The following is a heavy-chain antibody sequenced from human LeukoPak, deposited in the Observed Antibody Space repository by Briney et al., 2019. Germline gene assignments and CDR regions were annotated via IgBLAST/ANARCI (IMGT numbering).Heavy chain of an antibody. CDR3: ARSGFSMYYGSGKRGWFDP. V-gene: IGHV4-34*01. CDR2: INHSGST. J-gene: IGHJ5*02. CDR1: GGSFSGYY. D-gene: IGHD3-10*01. Sequence: PSETLSLTCAVYGGSFSGYYWSWIRQPPGKGLEWIGEINHSGSTNYNPSLKSRVTISVDTSKNQFSLKLSSVTAADTAVYYCARSGFSMYYGSGKRGWFDPWGRGTLVTVSS.